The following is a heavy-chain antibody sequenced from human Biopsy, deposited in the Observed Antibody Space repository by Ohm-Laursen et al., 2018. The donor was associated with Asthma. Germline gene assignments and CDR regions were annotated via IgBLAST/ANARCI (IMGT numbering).Heavy chain of an antibody. CDR2: ISYDGSDK. V-gene: IGHV3-30*18. CDR1: GFTFSSFG. D-gene: IGHD4-17*01. CDR3: AKGHGDYVFPYFQH. Sequence: SLRLSCAASGFTFSSFGIHWVRQAPGKGLDWVAVISYDGSDKYYADSVKGRFTISRDNSKNTLYLQMNSLRAEDTAVYYCAKGHGDYVFPYFQHWGQGTLVTVSS. J-gene: IGHJ1*01.